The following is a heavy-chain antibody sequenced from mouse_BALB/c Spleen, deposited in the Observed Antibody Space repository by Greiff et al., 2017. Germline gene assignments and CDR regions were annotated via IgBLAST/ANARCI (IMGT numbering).Heavy chain of an antibody. V-gene: IGHV5-12-2*01. J-gene: IGHJ4*01. CDR2: ISNGGGST. CDR1: GFTFSSYT. Sequence: EVKLVESGGGLVQPGGSLKLSCAASGFTFSSYTMSWVRQTPEKRLEWVAYISNGGGSTYYPDTVKGRFTISRDNAKNTLYLQMSSLKSEDTAMYYCARVPYYGSSYVYAMDYWGQGTSVAVSS. D-gene: IGHD1-1*01. CDR3: ARVPYYGSSYVYAMDY.